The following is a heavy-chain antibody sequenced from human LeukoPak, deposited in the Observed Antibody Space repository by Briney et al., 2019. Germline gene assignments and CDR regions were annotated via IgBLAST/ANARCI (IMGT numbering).Heavy chain of an antibody. V-gene: IGHV3-49*04. CDR3: TRDDSGDYLFDY. CDR1: GFTFGVYA. Sequence: GGSLRLSCTASGFTFGVYAMSWVRHAPGEGLEWVGFIRSKAYGGTTEYSASVKDTFTISRDDSKSIAYLQMNSLKTEDTAVYSCTRDDSGDYLFDYWGQGTLVTVSS. D-gene: IGHD4-17*01. J-gene: IGHJ4*02. CDR2: IRSKAYGGTT.